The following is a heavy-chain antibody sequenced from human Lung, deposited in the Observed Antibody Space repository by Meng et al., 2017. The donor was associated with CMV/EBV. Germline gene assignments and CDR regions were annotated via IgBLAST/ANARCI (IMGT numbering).Heavy chain of an antibody. D-gene: IGHD1-1*01. CDR2: IYYSGST. Sequence: SXTLSLXCTVSYGSVSSGSYYWSWIRQPPGKGLEWIGYIYYSGSTNYNPSLKSRVTISIDTSKNQFSLKLSSVTAADTAVYYCARAPGYRSLYGMEVWGQGTXVTVSS. CDR3: ARAPGYRSLYGMEV. V-gene: IGHV4-61*01. CDR1: YGSVSSGSYY. J-gene: IGHJ6*02.